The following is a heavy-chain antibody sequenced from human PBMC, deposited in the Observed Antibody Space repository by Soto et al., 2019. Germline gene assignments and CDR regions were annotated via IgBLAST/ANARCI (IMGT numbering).Heavy chain of an antibody. V-gene: IGHV1-2*02. CDR1: GYTFVDHY. J-gene: IGHJ6*02. CDR2: INPRNGDK. Sequence: ASVKVSCKTSGYTFVDHYLYWVRQAPGQGLEWMGWINPRNGDKKYAQKLQGRVTMTRDTTITTTYMDLSALTSDDTAVYYCARGDVNRIDVTDVGGRG. CDR3: ARGDVNRIDVTDV. D-gene: IGHD2-21*02.